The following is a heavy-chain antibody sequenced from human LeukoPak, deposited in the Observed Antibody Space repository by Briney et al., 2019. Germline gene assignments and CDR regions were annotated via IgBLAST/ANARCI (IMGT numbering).Heavy chain of an antibody. CDR2: ISSSSSYI. CDR1: GFTFSSYS. CDR3: ARGRPLRYYYDSSGYLGDY. V-gene: IGHV3-21*01. J-gene: IGHJ4*02. D-gene: IGHD3-22*01. Sequence: GGSLRLSCAASGFTFSSYSMNWVRQAPGKGLEWVSPISSSSSYIYYADSVKGRFTISRDNAKNSLYLQMNSLRAEDTAVYYCARGRPLRYYYDSSGYLGDYWGQGTLVTVSS.